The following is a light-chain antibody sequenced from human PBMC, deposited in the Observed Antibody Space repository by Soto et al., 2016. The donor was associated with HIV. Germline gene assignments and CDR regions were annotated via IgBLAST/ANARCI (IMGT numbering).Light chain of an antibody. V-gene: IGKV1-33*01. CDR3: QQYDNLPLYT. J-gene: IGKJ2*01. CDR1: QSISSY. CDR2: DAS. Sequence: DTQMTQSPSSLSASVGDRVTITCRASQSISSYLNWYQQKPGKAPKLLIYDASNLETGVPSRFSGSGSGTDFTFTISSLQPEDIATYYCQQYDNLPLYTFGQGTKLEIK.